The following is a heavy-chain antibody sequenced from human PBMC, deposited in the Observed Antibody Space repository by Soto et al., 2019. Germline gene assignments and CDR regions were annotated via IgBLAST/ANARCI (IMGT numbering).Heavy chain of an antibody. J-gene: IGHJ5*02. CDR3: ARSRRNYDFWSGYGHWFDP. Sequence: PSETLSLTCTVSGGSISSSSYYWGWIRQPPGKGLEWIGSIYYSGSTYYNPSLKSRVTISVDTSKNQFSLKLSSVTAADTAVYYCARSRRNYDFWSGYGHWFDPWGQGTLVTVSS. V-gene: IGHV4-39*01. CDR2: IYYSGST. D-gene: IGHD3-3*01. CDR1: GGSISSSSYY.